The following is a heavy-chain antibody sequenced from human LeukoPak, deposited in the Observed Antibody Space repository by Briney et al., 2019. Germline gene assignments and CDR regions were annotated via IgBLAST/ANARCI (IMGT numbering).Heavy chain of an antibody. Sequence: ASVKVSCKAPGYTFTSYYMHWVRQAPGQGLEWMGIINPSGGSTSYAQKFQGRVTMTRDTSTSTVYMELSSLRSEDTAVYYCARSGVIPYYFDYWGQGTLVTVSS. D-gene: IGHD2-21*01. CDR3: ARSGVIPYYFDY. CDR1: GYTFTSYY. CDR2: INPSGGST. J-gene: IGHJ4*02. V-gene: IGHV1-46*03.